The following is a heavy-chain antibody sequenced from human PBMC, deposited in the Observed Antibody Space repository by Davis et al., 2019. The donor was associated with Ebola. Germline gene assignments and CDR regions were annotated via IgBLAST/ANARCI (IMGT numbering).Heavy chain of an antibody. CDR1: GGSISSSSYY. CDR3: ARHRIAAAVDDY. D-gene: IGHD6-13*01. V-gene: IGHV4-39*01. Sequence: PSETLSLTCTVSGGSISSSSYYWGWIRQPPGKGLEWIGSIYYSGSTYYNPSLKSRVTISVDTSKNQFSLKLSSVTAADTAVYYCARHRIAAAVDDYWGQGTLVTVSS. CDR2: IYYSGST. J-gene: IGHJ4*02.